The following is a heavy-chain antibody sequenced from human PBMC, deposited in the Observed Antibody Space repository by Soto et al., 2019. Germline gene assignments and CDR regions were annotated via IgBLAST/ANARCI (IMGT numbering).Heavy chain of an antibody. CDR2: SSGTSPST. Sequence: EVQLLESGGGLVQPGGPLRLSCAASGFTLSAYTMSWVRQPPGTGLEWVSASSGTSPSTYYADSVQGRFRMSIDSSRKTMFLQMTPLRAEDTAVYFCATRTVGVEYWGQVTLVTVSS. D-gene: IGHD2-21*01. CDR3: ATRTVGVEY. CDR1: GFTLSAYT. J-gene: IGHJ4*02. V-gene: IGHV3-23*01.